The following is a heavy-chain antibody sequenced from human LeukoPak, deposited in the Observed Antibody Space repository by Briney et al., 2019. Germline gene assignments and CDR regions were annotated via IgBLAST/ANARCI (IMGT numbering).Heavy chain of an antibody. Sequence: ASVKVSCKASGYTFTGYYMHWVRQAPGQGLEWMGWINPNSGGTNYAQKFQGRVTMTRDTSISTAYMELSRLRSDDTAVYYCARGDYGDYYPDAFDIWGQGTMVTVSS. CDR2: INPNSGGT. J-gene: IGHJ3*02. CDR3: ARGDYGDYYPDAFDI. V-gene: IGHV1-2*02. D-gene: IGHD4-17*01. CDR1: GYTFTGYY.